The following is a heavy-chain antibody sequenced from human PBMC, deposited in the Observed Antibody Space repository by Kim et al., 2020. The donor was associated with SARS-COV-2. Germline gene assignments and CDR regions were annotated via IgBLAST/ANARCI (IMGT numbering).Heavy chain of an antibody. CDR3: ARGTGYSSGWHPLADYYGMDV. CDR1: GFTFSSYS. V-gene: IGHV3-21*01. D-gene: IGHD6-19*01. CDR2: ISSSSSYI. J-gene: IGHJ6*02. Sequence: GGSLRLSCAASGFTFSSYSMNWVRQAPGKGLEWVSSISSSSSYIYYADSVKGRFTISRDNAKNSLYLQMNSLRAEDTAVYYCARGTGYSSGWHPLADYYGMDVWGQGTTVTVSS.